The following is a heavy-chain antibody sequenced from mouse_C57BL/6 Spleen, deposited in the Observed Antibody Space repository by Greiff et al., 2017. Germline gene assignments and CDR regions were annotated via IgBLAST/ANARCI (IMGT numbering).Heavy chain of an antibody. D-gene: IGHD1-1*01. CDR1: GYSFTDYN. CDR3: ARDYHYGSDPFAY. J-gene: IGHJ3*01. Sequence: VQLQQSGPELVKPGASVKISCKASGYSFTDYNMNWVQQSNGKGLEWIGVINPNYGTTSYNQKFKGKATLTEDQSSSTAYMQLNSLASEDSAVYYCARDYHYGSDPFAYWGQGTLVTVSA. CDR2: INPNYGTT. V-gene: IGHV1-39*01.